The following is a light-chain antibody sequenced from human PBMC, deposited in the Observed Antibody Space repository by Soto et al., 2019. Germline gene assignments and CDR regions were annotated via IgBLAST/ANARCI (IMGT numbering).Light chain of an antibody. CDR3: QQSYNAPIT. J-gene: IGKJ5*01. CDR1: QNMINY. V-gene: IGKV1-39*01. Sequence: DIQMTHSPSSLSASFLDRVTITCRASQNMINYLKWYQQKPGKAPQLLIYVASRLESGVPSRFSGSGSGTDFTLTITSLQPEDFATYYCQQSYNAPITFGQGTRLEIK. CDR2: VAS.